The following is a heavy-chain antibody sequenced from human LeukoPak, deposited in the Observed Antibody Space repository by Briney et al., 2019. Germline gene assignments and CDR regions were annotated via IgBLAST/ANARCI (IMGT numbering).Heavy chain of an antibody. J-gene: IGHJ4*02. D-gene: IGHD3-22*01. Sequence: ASVKVSCKASGYTFTSSAISWVRQAPGQGLEWMGWISAYNGNTNYAQKLQGRVTMTTDTSTSTAYMELRSLRSDDTAVYYCARDHFLYDSSGFLFDYWGQGTLVTVYS. CDR3: ARDHFLYDSSGFLFDY. CDR2: ISAYNGNT. V-gene: IGHV1-18*01. CDR1: GYTFTSSA.